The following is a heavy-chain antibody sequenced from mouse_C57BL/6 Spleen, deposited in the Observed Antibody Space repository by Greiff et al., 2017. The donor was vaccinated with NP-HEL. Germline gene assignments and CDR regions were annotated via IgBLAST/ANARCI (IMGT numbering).Heavy chain of an antibody. D-gene: IGHD4-1*01. Sequence: VKLMESGPGLVQPSQSLSITCTVSGFSLTSYGVHWVRQSPGKGLEWLGVIWSGGSTDYNAAFISRLSISKDNSKSQVFFKMNSLQADDTAIYYCARNRANWDFYFDYWGQGTTLTVSS. J-gene: IGHJ2*01. CDR2: IWSGGST. CDR3: ARNRANWDFYFDY. V-gene: IGHV2-2*01. CDR1: GFSLTSYG.